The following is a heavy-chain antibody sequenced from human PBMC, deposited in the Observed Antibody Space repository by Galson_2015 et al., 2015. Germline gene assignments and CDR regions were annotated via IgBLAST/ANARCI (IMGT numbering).Heavy chain of an antibody. D-gene: IGHD5-12*01. J-gene: IGHJ4*02. CDR2: INSDGSST. CDR1: GFTFSNYW. V-gene: IGHV3-74*01. Sequence: SLRLSCAASGFTFSNYWMHWVRQAPGKGLVWVSRINSDGSSTSYADSVKGRFTISRDNAKNTLYLQMNSLRAEDTAMYYCARYSGSVYYFDHWGQGTLVTVSS. CDR3: ARYSGSVYYFDH.